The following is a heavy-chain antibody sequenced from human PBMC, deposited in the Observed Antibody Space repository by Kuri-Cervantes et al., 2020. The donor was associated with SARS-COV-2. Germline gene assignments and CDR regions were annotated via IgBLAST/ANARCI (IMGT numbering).Heavy chain of an antibody. CDR1: GGSISSYY. Sequence: SETLSLTCTVSGGSISSYYWGWIRQPPGKGLEWIGRIYTSGSTNYNPSLKSRVTMSVDTSKNQFSLKLSSVTAADTAVYYCARGGLGFRDHAFDIWGQGTMVTVSS. D-gene: IGHD3-10*01. J-gene: IGHJ3*02. CDR2: IYTSGST. CDR3: ARGGLGFRDHAFDI. V-gene: IGHV4-4*07.